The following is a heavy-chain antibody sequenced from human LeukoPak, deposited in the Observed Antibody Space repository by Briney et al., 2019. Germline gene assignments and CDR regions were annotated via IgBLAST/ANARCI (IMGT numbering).Heavy chain of an antibody. Sequence: ASVKVSCKALGYTFTSYGITWVRQAPGQGLEWMGWTSSYNGKTNYVQKFQGRVAMSADPSTSTAYMELRSLSPDDMAMYYCARDPPRSATLWAFDIWGQGTMVTVSS. CDR1: GYTFTSYG. J-gene: IGHJ3*02. D-gene: IGHD3-10*01. V-gene: IGHV1-18*03. CDR3: ARDPPRSATLWAFDI. CDR2: TSSYNGKT.